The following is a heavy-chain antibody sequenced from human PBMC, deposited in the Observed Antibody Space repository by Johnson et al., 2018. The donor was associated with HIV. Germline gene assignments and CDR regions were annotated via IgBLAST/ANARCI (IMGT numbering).Heavy chain of an antibody. CDR2: ISYDGSNK. J-gene: IGHJ3*02. Sequence: QVQLVESGGGLVEPGGSLRLSCAASGFTFSSYGMHWVRQAPGKGLEWVAVISYDGSNKYYADSVKGRFTISRDNSKNTLYLQMNSLRAEDTAVYYCASWHGDYGNAFDIWGQGTMVTVSS. D-gene: IGHD4-17*01. CDR1: GFTFSSYG. V-gene: IGHV3-30*03. CDR3: ASWHGDYGNAFDI.